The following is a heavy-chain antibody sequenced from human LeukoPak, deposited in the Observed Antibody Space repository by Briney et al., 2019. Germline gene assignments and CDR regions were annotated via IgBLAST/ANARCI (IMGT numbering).Heavy chain of an antibody. D-gene: IGHD2-2*01. CDR2: IYHSGST. Sequence: SETLSLTCTVSGYSISSDYYWGWIRQPPGKGLEWIGSIYHSGSTYYNPSLKSRVTISVDTSKNQFSLQLNSVTPEDTAVYYCARGVVPAARVYYYYYYMDVWGKGTTVTISS. J-gene: IGHJ6*03. CDR1: GYSISSDYY. CDR3: ARGVVPAARVYYYYYYMDV. V-gene: IGHV4-38-2*02.